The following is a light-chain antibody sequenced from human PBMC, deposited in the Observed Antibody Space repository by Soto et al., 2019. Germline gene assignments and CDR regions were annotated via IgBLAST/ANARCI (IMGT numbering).Light chain of an antibody. CDR3: QQFYTYPIT. V-gene: IGKV1-13*02. CDR2: DAS. J-gene: IGKJ5*01. CDR1: QAITSA. Sequence: AIQLTQSPSSLSASIGDRVTITCRASQAITSALAWYRQKPGKAPDLLIFDASTLESGVPSRFSGRGFGTDFTLTISSLQPEDFATYYCQQFYTYPITFGQGTRLDMK.